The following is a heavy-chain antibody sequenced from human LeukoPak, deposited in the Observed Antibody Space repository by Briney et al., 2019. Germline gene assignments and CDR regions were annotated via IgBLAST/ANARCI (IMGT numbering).Heavy chain of an antibody. CDR2: ISYDGSNK. D-gene: IGHD1-26*01. CDR1: GFTFSSYA. V-gene: IGHV3-30*04. Sequence: GGSLRLSCAASGFTFSSYAMHWVRQAPGKGLEWVAVISYDGSNKYYADSVKGRFTISRDNSKNTLYLQMNSLRAEDTAVYYCARDDSGSGPFDYWGQGTLVTVSS. CDR3: ARDDSGSGPFDY. J-gene: IGHJ4*02.